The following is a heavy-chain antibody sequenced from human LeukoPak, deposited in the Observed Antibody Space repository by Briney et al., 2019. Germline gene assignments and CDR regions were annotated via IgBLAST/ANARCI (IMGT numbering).Heavy chain of an antibody. CDR2: IYYSGSI. CDR1: GGSISGYY. Sequence: SETLSLTCTVSGGSISGYYWSWIRQPPGKGLEWNGYIYYSGSINYNSSLKSRVAISVDTSRNQFSLKLSSMTAADTAVYYCVRNTLGHYDAFDIWGQGTMVTVSS. D-gene: IGHD1/OR15-1a*01. CDR3: VRNTLGHYDAFDI. J-gene: IGHJ3*02. V-gene: IGHV4-59*01.